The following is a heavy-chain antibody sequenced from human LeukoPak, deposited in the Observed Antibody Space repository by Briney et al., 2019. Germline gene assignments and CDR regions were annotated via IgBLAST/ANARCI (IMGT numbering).Heavy chain of an antibody. Sequence: ASVKVSCKASGGTFSSYAISWVRQAPGQGPEWMGGIIPLFRTANYAQKFQGRVTITADKSTNTAFMELSSLRSEDTAMYYCATNHEILSGYPKNYYFHIWGEGTMVTVSS. CDR3: ATNHEILSGYPKNYYFHI. V-gene: IGHV1-69*06. D-gene: IGHD3-9*01. CDR1: GGTFSSYA. CDR2: IIPLFRTA. J-gene: IGHJ3*02.